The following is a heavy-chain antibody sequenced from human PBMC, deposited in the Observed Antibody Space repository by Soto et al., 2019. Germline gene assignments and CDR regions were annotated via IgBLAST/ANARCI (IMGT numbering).Heavy chain of an antibody. J-gene: IGHJ5*02. D-gene: IGHD1-26*01. CDR2: FYSSGSI. V-gene: IGHV4-30-4*02. CDR1: GYSISAGGYY. Sequence: NPSETLSLTCFVSGYSISAGGYYWSWIRHHPGKGLEWIGSFYSSGSIIYNPSLRSRVSISGETSSNQFSLKLTSMTAADTAVYYCARDMHAGFTHYFDPWGQGTLVTVSS. CDR3: ARDMHAGFTHYFDP.